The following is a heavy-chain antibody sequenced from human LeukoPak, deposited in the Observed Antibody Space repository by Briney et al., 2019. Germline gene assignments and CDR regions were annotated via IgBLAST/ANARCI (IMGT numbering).Heavy chain of an antibody. J-gene: IGHJ6*03. D-gene: IGHD3-10*01. Sequence: PGGSLRLSCAASGFTFSTYAMSWVRQAPGKGLEWVSEISGSGARTYYADSVKGRFTISRDNSKNTLYLQMNNLRAEDTAVYYCAKMIREFGYYYYYMDVWGKGTTVTVSS. CDR1: GFTFSTYA. CDR3: AKMIREFGYYYYYMDV. V-gene: IGHV3-23*01. CDR2: ISGSGART.